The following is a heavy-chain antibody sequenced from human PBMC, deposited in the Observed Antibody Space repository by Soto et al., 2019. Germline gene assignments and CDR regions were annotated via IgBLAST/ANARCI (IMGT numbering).Heavy chain of an antibody. J-gene: IGHJ5*02. V-gene: IGHV4-4*02. CDR3: AMCSSSRDNWLDP. Sequence: PSETLSLTCAVSGGSISSSNWWSWVRQPPGKGLEWIGEIYHSGSTNYNPSLKSRVTISVDKSKNQFSLKLSSVTAADTAVYYCAMCSSSRDNWLDPWGQGTLVTVSS. CDR1: GGSISSSNW. CDR2: IYHSGST. D-gene: IGHD6-13*01.